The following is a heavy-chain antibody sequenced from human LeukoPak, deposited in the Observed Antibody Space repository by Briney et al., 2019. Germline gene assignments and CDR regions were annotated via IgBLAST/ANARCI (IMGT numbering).Heavy chain of an antibody. CDR2: IYYSGST. J-gene: IGHJ4*02. CDR3: ASYCGGDSYLIEPTYYFDY. CDR1: GGSISSGGYC. D-gene: IGHD2-21*02. V-gene: IGHV4-31*03. Sequence: MPSQTLSLTCTVSGGSISSGGYCWSWIRQHPGKGLDWIGYIYYSGSTYYNPSLKSRVTISVDTSKKQFSLKLSSVTAADTAVYYCASYCGGDSYLIEPTYYFDYWGQGTLVTVSS.